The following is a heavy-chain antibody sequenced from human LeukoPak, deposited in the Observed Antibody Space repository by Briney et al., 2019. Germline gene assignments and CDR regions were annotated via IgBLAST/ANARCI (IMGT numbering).Heavy chain of an antibody. CDR3: ARLEAYCGGDCYSGFDY. J-gene: IGHJ4*02. D-gene: IGHD2-21*01. CDR2: IYHSGST. Sequence: SETLSLTCAVSGYSISSGYYWGWIRQPPGKGLEWTGSIYHSGSTYYNPSLKSRVTISVDTSKNQFSLKLSSVTAADTAVYYCARLEAYCGGDCYSGFDYWGQGTLVTVSS. V-gene: IGHV4-38-2*01. CDR1: GYSISSGYY.